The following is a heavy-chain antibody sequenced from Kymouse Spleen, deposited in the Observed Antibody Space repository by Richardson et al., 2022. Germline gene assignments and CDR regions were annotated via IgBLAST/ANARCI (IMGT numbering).Heavy chain of an antibody. CDR2: ISYDGSNK. J-gene: IGHJ4*02. CDR3: AKEKLEHFDY. CDR1: GFTFSSYG. V-gene: IGHV3-30*18. D-gene: IGHD1-1*01,IGHD1-20*01,IGHD1-7*01. Sequence: QVQLVESGGGVVQPGRSLRLSCAASGFTFSSYGMHWVRQAPGKGLEWVAVISYDGSNKYYADSVKGRFTISRDNSKNTLYLQMNSLRAEDTAVYYCAKEKLEHFDYWGQGTLVTVSS.